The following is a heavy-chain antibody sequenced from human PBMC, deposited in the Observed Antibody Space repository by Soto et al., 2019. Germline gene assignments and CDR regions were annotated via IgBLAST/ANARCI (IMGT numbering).Heavy chain of an antibody. CDR2: ISIYNGNT. CDR3: ARRFGYSTSYDSYYLDV. CDR1: GYTFTSYG. D-gene: IGHD6-13*01. Sequence: QIQLVQSGGEVKKPGASVKVSCKASGYTFTSYGISWVRQXXXQGLEWMGWISIYNGNTNYAEKFQGRVTMTTDTSTSTAYMELGSLRSDDTAVYYCARRFGYSTSYDSYYLDVWGKGTPVTVSS. J-gene: IGHJ6*03. V-gene: IGHV1-18*01.